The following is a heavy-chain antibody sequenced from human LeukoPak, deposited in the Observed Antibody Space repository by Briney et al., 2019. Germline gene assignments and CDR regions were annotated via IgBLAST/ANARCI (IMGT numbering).Heavy chain of an antibody. CDR3: ARDLPSYY. Sequence: GGSLRLSCAASRLIFSTYWMSWVRQAPGKGLEWVSVIYSGGSTYYADSVKGRFTISRDNSKNTLYLQMNSLRAEDTAVYYCARDLPSYYWGQGTLVTVSS. CDR2: IYSGGST. CDR1: RLIFSTYW. V-gene: IGHV3-53*01. J-gene: IGHJ4*02.